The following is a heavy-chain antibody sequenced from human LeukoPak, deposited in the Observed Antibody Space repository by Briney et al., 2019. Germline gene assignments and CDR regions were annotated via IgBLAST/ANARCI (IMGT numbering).Heavy chain of an antibody. V-gene: IGHV4-31*03. J-gene: IGHJ4*02. CDR3: ARVAWQQWYYFDY. D-gene: IGHD6-19*01. Sequence: SETLSLTCTVSGVSISSGGYYWSWIRQHPGKGLEWIGYIYYSGSTYYNPSLKSRVTISVDTSKNQFSLKLSSVTAADTAVYYCARVAWQQWYYFDYWGQGTLVTVSS. CDR1: GVSISSGGYY. CDR2: IYYSGST.